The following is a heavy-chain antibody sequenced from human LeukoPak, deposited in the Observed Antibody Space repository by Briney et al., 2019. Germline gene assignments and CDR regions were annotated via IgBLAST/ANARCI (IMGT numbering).Heavy chain of an antibody. D-gene: IGHD6-13*01. Sequence: GGSLRLSCAASGFTFSSYAMHWVRQAPGKGLEWVAVISYDGSNKYYADSVKGRFTISRDNSKNTLYLQMNSLRGEDTAVYYCAKVGEQQLADYWGQGTLVTVSS. CDR1: GFTFSSYA. CDR2: ISYDGSNK. CDR3: AKVGEQQLADY. V-gene: IGHV3-30*04. J-gene: IGHJ4*02.